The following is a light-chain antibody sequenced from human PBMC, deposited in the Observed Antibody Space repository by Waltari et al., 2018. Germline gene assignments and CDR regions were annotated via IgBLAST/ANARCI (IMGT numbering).Light chain of an antibody. CDR1: QTVDTY. Sequence: EIVLTQSPATLSLSPGERATLSCRASQTVDTYLARYQQRPGQAPRLLIYDTSNSATGIPDRFSGSGSETDFTLTISSLEPEDFAVYYCQQRRRWPLTFGGGSKVEI. V-gene: IGKV3-11*01. J-gene: IGKJ4*01. CDR3: QQRRRWPLT. CDR2: DTS.